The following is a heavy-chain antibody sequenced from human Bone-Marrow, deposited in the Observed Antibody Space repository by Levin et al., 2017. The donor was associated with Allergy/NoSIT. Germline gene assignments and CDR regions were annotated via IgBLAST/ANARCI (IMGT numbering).Heavy chain of an antibody. Sequence: GGSLRLSCAASGFTFSGIAMHWVRQAAGKGLQWVAAVSYDGSSIYYTDSVKGRFTISRDNSKNTLSLHMSSLTVDDTAVYYCARMGATHASWGQGTLVTVSS. V-gene: IGHV3-30-3*01. D-gene: IGHD1-26*01. CDR3: ARMGATHAS. CDR2: VSYDGSSI. J-gene: IGHJ5*02. CDR1: GFTFSGIA.